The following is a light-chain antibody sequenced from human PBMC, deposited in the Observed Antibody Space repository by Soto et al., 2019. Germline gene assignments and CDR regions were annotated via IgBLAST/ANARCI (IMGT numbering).Light chain of an antibody. CDR1: TSNIGRNF. V-gene: IGLV1-47*01. CDR3: ATWDDSLRVGV. Sequence: QPVLTQPPSASGTPGQRVTISCSGSTSNIGRNFVYWYQQLPGTAPKLLIYRNNQRPSGVPDRFSGSKSDTSASLAISGLRSEDEADYYCATWDDSLRVGVFGGGTKLTVL. J-gene: IGLJ3*02. CDR2: RNN.